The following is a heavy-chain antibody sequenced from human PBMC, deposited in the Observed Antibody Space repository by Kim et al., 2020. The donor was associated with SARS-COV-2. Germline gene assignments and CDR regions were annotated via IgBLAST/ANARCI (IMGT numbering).Heavy chain of an antibody. CDR3: ATDHRNTGIVGAYVY. D-gene: IGHD1-26*01. CDR2: FDPEDGET. Sequence: ASVKVSCKVSGYTLTELSMHWVRQAPGKGLEWMGGFDPEDGETIYAQKFQGRVTMTEDTSTDTAYMELSSLRSEDTAVYYCATDHRNTGIVGAYVYWGQGTLVTVSS. J-gene: IGHJ4*02. V-gene: IGHV1-24*01. CDR1: GYTLTELS.